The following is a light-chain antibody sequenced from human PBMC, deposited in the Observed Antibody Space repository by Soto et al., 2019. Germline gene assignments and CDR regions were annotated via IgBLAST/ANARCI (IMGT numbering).Light chain of an antibody. CDR2: GAS. V-gene: IGKV3D-15*01. J-gene: IGKJ1*01. Sequence: EIVMSQSPATLSVSQGDTATLSCRASQSLSGSLAWYQQKVGQAPRLLIYGASSRATGIPDRFSGSGSGTDFTLTISRLHPDDFATYYCQQYNSYPWTFGQGTKVDIK. CDR3: QQYNSYPWT. CDR1: QSLSGS.